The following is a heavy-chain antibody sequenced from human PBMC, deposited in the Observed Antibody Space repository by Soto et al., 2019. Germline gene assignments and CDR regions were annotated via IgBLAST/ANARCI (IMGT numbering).Heavy chain of an antibody. CDR3: VSQRTTVPTQAYFDY. V-gene: IGHV4-39*01. CDR2: VYYRGRS. Sequence: SETLSLTCTVSGGSVTNSSYYRGWIRQSPGKGLEWIGSVYYRGRSYSKSSVKSRVTISVDTSKNRFSLSLNSVPASDTAVYFCVSQRTTVPTQAYFDYWGPGALVTVPQ. J-gene: IGHJ4*02. D-gene: IGHD4-17*01. CDR1: GGSVTNSSYY.